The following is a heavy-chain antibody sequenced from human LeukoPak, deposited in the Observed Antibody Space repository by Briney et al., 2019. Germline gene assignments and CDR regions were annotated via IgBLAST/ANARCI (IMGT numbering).Heavy chain of an antibody. CDR3: ARVGTENYYGFWFGP. D-gene: IGHD3-10*01. J-gene: IGHJ5*02. CDR1: GYTFTSYY. CDR2: INPSGGST. Sequence: ASVKVSCKASGYTFTSYYMHWVRQAPGQGLEWMGIINPSGGSTSYAQKFQGRVTMTRDTFTSTVYMELSSLRSEDTAVYYCARVGTENYYGFWFGPWGQGTLVTVSS. V-gene: IGHV1-46*01.